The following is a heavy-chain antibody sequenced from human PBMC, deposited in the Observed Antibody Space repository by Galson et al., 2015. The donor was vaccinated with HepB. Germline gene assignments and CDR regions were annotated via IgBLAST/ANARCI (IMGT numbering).Heavy chain of an antibody. CDR3: ARGRSPARAFDI. V-gene: IGHV6-1*01. Sequence: CAISGDSVSSNSATWDWFRQSPSRGLEWLGRTYYRSKWSNDYAPFMKSRVIINPDTSMHQFSLQLNSVRPEDTAMYYCARGRSPARAFDIWGQGTMVTVSS. D-gene: IGHD2-15*01. CDR2: TYYRSKWSN. CDR1: GDSVSSNSAT. J-gene: IGHJ3*02.